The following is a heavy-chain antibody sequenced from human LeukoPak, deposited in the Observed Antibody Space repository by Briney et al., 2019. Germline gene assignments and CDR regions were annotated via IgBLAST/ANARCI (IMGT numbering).Heavy chain of an antibody. CDR1: GFTFSSYA. D-gene: IGHD6-13*01. CDR3: AKSEGGSSRYYFDD. J-gene: IGHJ4*02. CDR2: IRGSGGST. V-gene: IGHV3-23*01. Sequence: RSLRLPCAATGFTFSSYAMSGARQAPGKGLEWVSAIRGSGGSTYYADAVKGRFTISRDNSKNTLYLQMNSLRAEDTAVYYCAKSEGGSSRYYFDDWGQGTLVTVSS.